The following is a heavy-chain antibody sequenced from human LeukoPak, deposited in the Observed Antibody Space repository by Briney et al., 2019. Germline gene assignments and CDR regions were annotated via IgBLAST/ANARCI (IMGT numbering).Heavy chain of an antibody. CDR3: ARETYPYDSSGLDY. V-gene: IGHV3-30*01. CDR1: GFTFSSYA. CDR2: ISYDGSNK. J-gene: IGHJ4*02. Sequence: PGGSLRLSCAASGFTFSSYAMHWVRQAPGKGLEWVAVISYDGSNKHYADSVKGRFTISRDNSKNTLYLQMNSLRAEDTAVYYCARETYPYDSSGLDYWGQGTLVTVSS. D-gene: IGHD3-22*01.